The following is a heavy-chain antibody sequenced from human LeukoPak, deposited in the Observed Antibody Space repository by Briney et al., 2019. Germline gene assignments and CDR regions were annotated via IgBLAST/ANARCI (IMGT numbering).Heavy chain of an antibody. CDR3: AKDSYCSSTSCYGY. V-gene: IGHV3-73*01. D-gene: IGHD2-2*01. Sequence: GGSLRLSCAASGFTFNGSAIHWVRQASGKGLEWVGRIRSKANSYATAYTASVKGRFTISRDNSKNTLYLQMNSLRAEDTAVYYCAKDSYCSSTSCYGYWGQGTLVTVSS. J-gene: IGHJ4*02. CDR2: IRSKANSYAT. CDR1: GFTFNGSA.